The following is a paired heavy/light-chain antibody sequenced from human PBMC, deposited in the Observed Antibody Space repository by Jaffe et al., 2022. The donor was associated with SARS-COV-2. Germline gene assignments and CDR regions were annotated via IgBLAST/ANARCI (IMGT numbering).Heavy chain of an antibody. Sequence: EVQLVESGGDLVQPGGSLRLSCAASGFTFSSYAMSWVRQAPGKGLEWVSALSAGGLTTYYADSVKGRFTISRDNSRNTLYLQMNSLRAEDTAVYYCAKDEISSSGWKNFAYWGRGTLVTVSS. V-gene: IGHV3-23*04. CDR1: GFTFSSYA. CDR3: AKDEISSSGWKNFAY. J-gene: IGHJ4*02. D-gene: IGHD6-19*01. CDR2: LSAGGLTT.
Light chain of an antibody. CDR1: QGISNY. Sequence: DIQMTQSPSSLSASVGDRVTITCRASQGISNYLAWFQQKPGKAPKSLIYAASSLQSGVPSKFSGSGSGTDFTLTINSLQPEDFATYYCQQYNTYPPTFGQGTKVEIK. V-gene: IGKV1-16*02. J-gene: IGKJ1*01. CDR3: QQYNTYPPT. CDR2: AAS.